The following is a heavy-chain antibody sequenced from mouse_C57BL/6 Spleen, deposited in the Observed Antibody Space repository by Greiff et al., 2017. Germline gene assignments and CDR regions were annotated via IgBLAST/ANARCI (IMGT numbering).Heavy chain of an antibody. Sequence: VQRVESGAELVKPGASVKISCKASGYAFSSYWMNWVKQRPGKGLEWIGQIYPGDGDTNYNGKFKGKATLTADKSSSTAYMQLSSLTSEDSAVYFCAREGYDYDGDYWGQGTTLTVSS. J-gene: IGHJ2*01. CDR1: GYAFSSYW. CDR2: IYPGDGDT. V-gene: IGHV1-80*01. D-gene: IGHD2-4*01. CDR3: AREGYDYDGDY.